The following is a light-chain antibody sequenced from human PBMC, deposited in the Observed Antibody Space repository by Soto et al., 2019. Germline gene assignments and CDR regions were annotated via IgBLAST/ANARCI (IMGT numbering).Light chain of an antibody. V-gene: IGKV1-39*01. CDR3: QQSYTAPLT. CDR2: AS. Sequence: DIQMTQSPSSLSASVGDRVTITCRASQYISTYLAWYQQKPGKAPCLLIFASSLQSGVPPRFSGSGSGTDLTLTISSLQPEDFATYFCQQSYTAPLTFGGGTKVEL. J-gene: IGKJ4*01. CDR1: QYISTY.